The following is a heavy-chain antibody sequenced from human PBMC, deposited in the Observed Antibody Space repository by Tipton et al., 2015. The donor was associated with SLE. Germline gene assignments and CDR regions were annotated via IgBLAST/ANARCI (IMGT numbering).Heavy chain of an antibody. CDR2: ISSSSSYI. Sequence: SLRLSCAASGFTFSSYSMNWVRRAPGKGLEWVSSISSSSSYIYYADSVKGRFTISRDNAKNSLYLQMNSLRAEDTAVYYCAREVSSVVRGVIRYWGQGTLVTVSS. CDR3: AREVSSVVRGVIRY. CDR1: GFTFSSYS. V-gene: IGHV3-21*01. J-gene: IGHJ4*02. D-gene: IGHD3-10*01.